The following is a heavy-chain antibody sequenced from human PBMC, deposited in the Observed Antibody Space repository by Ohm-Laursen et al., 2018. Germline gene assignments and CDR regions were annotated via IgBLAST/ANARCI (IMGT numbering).Heavy chain of an antibody. CDR2: VDHSGRT. D-gene: IGHD3-10*01. J-gene: IGHJ4*02. CDR3: ARDRGSQSY. Sequence: SDTLSLTCGVYGGSFSGYYWIWLRQSPGQGLVWIGEVDHSGRTRYNPSLKTRVITLVDTSKNEFSLKLSSVSVADTAVYYCARDRGSQSYWGQGTLVNVSS. CDR1: GGSFSGYY. V-gene: IGHV4-34*01.